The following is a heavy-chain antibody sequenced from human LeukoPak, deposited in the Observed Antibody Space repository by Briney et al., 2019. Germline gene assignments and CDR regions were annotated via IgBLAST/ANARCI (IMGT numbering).Heavy chain of an antibody. D-gene: IGHD3-22*01. CDR2: ISGSGGST. V-gene: IGHV3-23*01. CDR3: ASWTMIVVVIPY. J-gene: IGHJ4*02. CDR1: GFTFSSYW. Sequence: GGSLRLSCAASGFTFSSYWMNWARQAPGKGLEWVSAISGSGGSTYYADSVKGRFTISRDNSKNTLYLQMNSLRAEDTAVYYCASWTMIVVVIPYWGQGTLVTVSS.